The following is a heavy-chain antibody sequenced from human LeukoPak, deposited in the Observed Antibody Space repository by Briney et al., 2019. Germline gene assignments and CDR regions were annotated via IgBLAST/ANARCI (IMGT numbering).Heavy chain of an antibody. V-gene: IGHV1-18*01. Sequence: ASVKVSCKASGYTFTNYAITWVRQAPGQGLEWMGWISAYNGNTNYAQKLQGRVTMTTDTSTTTAYMGLRSLRSDDTAVYYCARRGDYYDSSGYYYFDYWGQGTLVTVSS. J-gene: IGHJ4*02. D-gene: IGHD3-22*01. CDR1: GYTFTNYA. CDR3: ARRGDYYDSSGYYYFDY. CDR2: ISAYNGNT.